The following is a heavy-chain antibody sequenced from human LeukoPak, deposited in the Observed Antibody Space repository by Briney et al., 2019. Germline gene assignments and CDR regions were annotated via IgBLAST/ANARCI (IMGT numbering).Heavy chain of an antibody. CDR2: ISAYNGNT. CDR1: GYTFTSYG. CDR3: ARDLDDPGAHGGNY. Sequence: GASVKVSCKASGYTFTSYGISWVRQAPGQGLEWMGWISAYNGNTNYAQKLQGRVTMTTDTSTSTAYMELRSLRSDDTAVYYCARDLDDPGAHGGNYWGQGTLVTVSS. D-gene: IGHD4-23*01. J-gene: IGHJ4*02. V-gene: IGHV1-18*01.